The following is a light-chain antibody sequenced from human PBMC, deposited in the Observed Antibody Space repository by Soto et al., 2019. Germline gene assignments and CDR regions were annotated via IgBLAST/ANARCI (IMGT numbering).Light chain of an antibody. CDR1: SSDVGGYNY. V-gene: IGLV2-14*01. CDR2: EVS. Sequence: LTQPASVSGSPGQSITISCTGTSSDVGGYNYVSWYQQHPGKAPKLMIYEVSNRPSGVSNRFSGSKSGNTASLTISGLQAEDEADYYCSSKSPDFFGTGTKVTVL. CDR3: SSKSPDF. J-gene: IGLJ1*01.